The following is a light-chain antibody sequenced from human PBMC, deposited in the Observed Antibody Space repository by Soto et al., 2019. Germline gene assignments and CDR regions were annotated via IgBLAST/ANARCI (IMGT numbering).Light chain of an antibody. Sequence: IRMTQSPSSLSASTGDRVTITCRASHNIDRWLAWYQQKPGMAPKLLISDASTLESGVPSRFSGSGSGTEFTLTISNLQPDDYATYYCQHCDTYWAFGQGTKVDIK. J-gene: IGKJ1*01. CDR1: HNIDRW. CDR3: QHCDTYWA. V-gene: IGKV1-5*01. CDR2: DAS.